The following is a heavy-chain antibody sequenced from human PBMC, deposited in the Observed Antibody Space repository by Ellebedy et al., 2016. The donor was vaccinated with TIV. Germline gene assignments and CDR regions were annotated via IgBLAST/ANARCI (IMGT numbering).Heavy chain of an antibody. Sequence: ASVKVSCXASGGTFSSYAISWVRQAPGQRLEWMGWINAGNGNTKYSQKLQGRVTMTTDTSTSTAYMELSSLRSEDTAVYYCARSGLLWFGELFYGMDVWGQGTTVTVSS. V-gene: IGHV1-18*01. J-gene: IGHJ6*02. CDR2: INAGNGNT. D-gene: IGHD3-10*01. CDR3: ARSGLLWFGELFYGMDV. CDR1: GGTFSSYA.